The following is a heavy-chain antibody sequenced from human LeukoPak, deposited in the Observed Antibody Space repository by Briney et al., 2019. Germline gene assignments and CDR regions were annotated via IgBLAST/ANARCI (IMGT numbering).Heavy chain of an antibody. CDR1: GGSISSGPYY. CDR2: IYTSGST. Sequence: SETLSLTCTVSGGSISSGPYYWTWIRQPAGRGLEWIGRIYTSGSTNYNPSLKSRVTISLDTSKNQFSLKLSSVTAADTAVYYCAREVGATMNNWFDPWGQGTLVTVSS. D-gene: IGHD1-26*01. V-gene: IGHV4-61*02. CDR3: AREVGATMNNWFDP. J-gene: IGHJ5*02.